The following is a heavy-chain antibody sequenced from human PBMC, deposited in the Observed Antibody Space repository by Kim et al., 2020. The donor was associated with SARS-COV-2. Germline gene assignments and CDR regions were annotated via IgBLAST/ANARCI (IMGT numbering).Heavy chain of an antibody. CDR2: NT. CDR3: ARVEFGDSFDI. Sequence: NTNYAQKFQDRITMTTDTATSTVYMELSGLRSDDTALYYCARVEFGDSFDIWGQGAMVTVSS. D-gene: IGHD1-1*01. J-gene: IGHJ3*02. V-gene: IGHV1-18*01.